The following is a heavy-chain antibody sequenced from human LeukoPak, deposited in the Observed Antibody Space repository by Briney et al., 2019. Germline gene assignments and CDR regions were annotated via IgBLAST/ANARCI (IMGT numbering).Heavy chain of an antibody. CDR3: ARCGAAVTTHFSH. V-gene: IGHV1-18*01. D-gene: IGHD4-17*01. J-gene: IGHJ4*02. Sequence: EASVKVSCKASGYSFSIYGITWARQAPGQGLEYLGWISASDGTTDYAQEVQDRVTMTTDTSTSTAYLELRSLRSEDTAVYYCARCGAAVTTHFSHWGQGTLVTVSS. CDR1: GYSFSIYG. CDR2: ISASDGTT.